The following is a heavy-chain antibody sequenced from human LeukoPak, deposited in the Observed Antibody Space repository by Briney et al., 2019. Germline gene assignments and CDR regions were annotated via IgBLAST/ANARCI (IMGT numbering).Heavy chain of an antibody. CDR3: ASGALYYYDSSGYLDY. Sequence: GGSLRLSCAASGFSFSRYWMSWVRQAPGKGLEWVANIKQDGSEKYYVDSVKGRFTISRDNAKNSLYLQMNSLRAEDTAVYYCASGALYYYDSSGYLDYWGQGTLVTVSS. CDR2: IKQDGSEK. V-gene: IGHV3-7*01. CDR1: GFSFSRYW. D-gene: IGHD3-22*01. J-gene: IGHJ4*02.